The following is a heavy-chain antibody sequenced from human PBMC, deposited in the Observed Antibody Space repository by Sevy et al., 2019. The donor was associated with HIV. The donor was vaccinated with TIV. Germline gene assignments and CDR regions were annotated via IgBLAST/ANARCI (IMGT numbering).Heavy chain of an antibody. CDR1: GGSITSLY. CDR3: AGENAWGRGYS. D-gene: IGHD1-26*01. CDR2: TYYNGHI. V-gene: IGHV4-59*08. J-gene: IGHJ4*02. Sequence: SETLSLTCTVSGGSITSLYWNWIRQPPGKGLEWIANTYYNGHINYNPSLMSRVTLSLDTSKNQFSLRLSSVTAADTAMYYCAGENAWGRGYSWGQGTLVTVSS.